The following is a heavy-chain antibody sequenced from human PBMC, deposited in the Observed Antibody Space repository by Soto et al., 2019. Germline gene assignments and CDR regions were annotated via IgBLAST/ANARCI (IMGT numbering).Heavy chain of an antibody. CDR3: VRDLDGSGSYSTDH. J-gene: IGHJ4*01. Sequence: ASLKRSWKAGGYSIITYGISRLRQAPGQGLEWMGRISPYNGNTNYAQNLQGRVTMTTDTSTSTAYMEMRSLRSDDTDVYYCVRDLDGSGSYSTDHWGPGTQVTVS. CDR1: GYSIITYG. D-gene: IGHD3-10*01. CDR2: ISPYNGNT. V-gene: IGHV1-18*01.